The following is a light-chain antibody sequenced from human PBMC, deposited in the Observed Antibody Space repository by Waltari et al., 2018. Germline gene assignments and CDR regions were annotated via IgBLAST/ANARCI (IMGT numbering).Light chain of an antibody. CDR1: QSVSSN. J-gene: IGKJ2*01. Sequence: EIVMTQSPATLSVSPGDRATLSCRASQSVSSNLAWYQQKPGQAPRLLIYGASTRATGIPARFSGSGSGTEFTLTISSLQSEDVAVDYCQQYNNWPSYTFGQGTKLEIK. CDR2: GAS. V-gene: IGKV3-15*01. CDR3: QQYNNWPSYT.